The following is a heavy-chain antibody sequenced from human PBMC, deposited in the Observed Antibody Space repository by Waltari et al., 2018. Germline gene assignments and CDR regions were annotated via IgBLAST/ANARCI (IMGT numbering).Heavy chain of an antibody. J-gene: IGHJ4*02. V-gene: IGHV4-4*02. CDR1: GGSITSNW. CDR3: AGHVSEAGTRRVDN. Sequence: QVQLEESGQGLVKTSGTLCPRCAVSGGSITSNWWSWVRQPPGKGLEWIGEIHHSGSTYNTPSLNSRFSLSIDKSKNQFSLRLESMAVADTAVYYCAGHVSEAGTRRVDNWGQGTLVAVSS. CDR2: IHHSGST. D-gene: IGHD6-13*01.